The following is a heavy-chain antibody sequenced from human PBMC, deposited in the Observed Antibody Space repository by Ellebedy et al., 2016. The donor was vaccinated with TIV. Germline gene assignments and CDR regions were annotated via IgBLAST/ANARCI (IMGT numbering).Heavy chain of an antibody. CDR3: AKDLGRWLQYFDY. Sequence: GESLKISCTASGFSLSTYGVHWVRQAPGKGLEWVAGMLYDGSDEYYADSVKGRFTISRDNSKNTLYLQMNSLRAEDTAVYYCAKDLGRWLQYFDYWGQGSLVTVSS. CDR2: MLYDGSDE. V-gene: IGHV3-30*18. D-gene: IGHD5-24*01. CDR1: GFSLSTYG. J-gene: IGHJ4*02.